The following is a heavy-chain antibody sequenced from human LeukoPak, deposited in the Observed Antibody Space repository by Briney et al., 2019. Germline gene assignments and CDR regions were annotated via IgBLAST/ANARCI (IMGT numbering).Heavy chain of an antibody. CDR2: IYYSGST. CDR1: GGSISSSSYY. V-gene: IGHV4-39*07. Sequence: SETLSLTCTVSGGSISSSSYYWGWIRQPPGKGLEWIGSIYYSGSTNYNPSLKSRVTMSVDTSKNQFSLKLSSVTAADTAVYYCARVLGGSGSYYTYYYYYMDVWGKGTTVTVSS. D-gene: IGHD3-10*01. J-gene: IGHJ6*03. CDR3: ARVLGGSGSYYTYYYYYMDV.